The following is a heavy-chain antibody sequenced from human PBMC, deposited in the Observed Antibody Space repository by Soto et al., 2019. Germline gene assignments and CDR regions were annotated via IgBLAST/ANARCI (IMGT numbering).Heavy chain of an antibody. CDR2: ISGSGGST. CDR3: AKDRPSYSYYYGMDV. J-gene: IGHJ6*02. D-gene: IGHD4-4*01. V-gene: IGHV3-23*01. CDR1: GFTFSSYA. Sequence: PGGSLRLSCGASGFTFSSYAMSWVRQAPGKGLEWVSAISGSGGSTYYADSVKGRFTISRDNSKNTLYLQMNSLRAEDTAVYYCAKDRPSYSYYYGMDVWGQGTTVTVSS.